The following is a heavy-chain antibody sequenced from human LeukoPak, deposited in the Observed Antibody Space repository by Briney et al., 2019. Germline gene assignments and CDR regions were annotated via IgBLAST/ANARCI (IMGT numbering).Heavy chain of an antibody. CDR2: INPNSGGT. V-gene: IGHV1-2*02. Sequence: ASVKVSCKASGYTFTGYYMHWVRQAPGQGLEWMGWINPNSGGTNYAQKFQGRVTMTRDTSISTAYMELSRLRSDDTAMYYCARGTGTTSGGAACWGQGTLVTVSS. D-gene: IGHD1-7*01. CDR3: ARGTGTTSGGAAC. J-gene: IGHJ4*02. CDR1: GYTFTGYY.